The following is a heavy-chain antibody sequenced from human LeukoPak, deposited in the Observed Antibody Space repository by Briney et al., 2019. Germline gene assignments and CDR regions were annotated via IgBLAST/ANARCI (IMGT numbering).Heavy chain of an antibody. CDR2: IYSGGST. CDR3: ARAYGSGSYYSDY. V-gene: IGHV3-53*01. J-gene: IGHJ4*02. Sequence: GGSLRLSCAASGFTVSSNYMSWVRQAPGKGLEWVSVIYSGGSTYYADSVKGRFTISRDNSKNTLYLQMNSLRAEDTAVYYRARAYGSGSYYSDYWGQGTLVTVSS. D-gene: IGHD3-10*01. CDR1: GFTVSSNY.